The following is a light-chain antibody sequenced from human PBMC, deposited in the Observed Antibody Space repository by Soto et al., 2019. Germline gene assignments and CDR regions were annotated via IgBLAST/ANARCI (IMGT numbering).Light chain of an antibody. V-gene: IGKV1-8*01. Sequence: AIEMTQSPSSVSGSIGDRVSITCRACQVIGRSFAWYQQKPGKAPKLLIYAASTLQSGVPSRFSGSGSGTDFTLTITSLQSEDFATYYCQQYFGYPFTFGPGTIVDL. CDR1: QVIGRS. CDR3: QQYFGYPFT. CDR2: AAS. J-gene: IGKJ3*01.